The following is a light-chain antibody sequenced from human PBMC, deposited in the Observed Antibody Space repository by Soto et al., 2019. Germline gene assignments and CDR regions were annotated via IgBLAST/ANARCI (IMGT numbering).Light chain of an antibody. Sequence: QSSRTEPPSVSQAPGQTVTISCTASSSNNGAGYDLHWYQQVPGTSPKLVLYSYTARPSGVPDRFSGSTSGTSSSLALTRLHAADEAGYPCQSYDCIMTGSVFGTGTKVTAL. V-gene: IGLV1-40*01. J-gene: IGLJ1*01. CDR1: SSNNGAGYD. CDR2: SYT. CDR3: QSYDCIMTGSV.